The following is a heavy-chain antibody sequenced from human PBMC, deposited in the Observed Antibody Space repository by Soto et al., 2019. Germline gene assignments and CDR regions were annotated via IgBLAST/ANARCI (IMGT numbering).Heavy chain of an antibody. J-gene: IGHJ5*02. CDR2: INHSGST. CDR1: GGSFSGYY. D-gene: IGHD3-3*01. Sequence: SETLSLTCAVYGGSFSGYYWSWIRQPPGKGLEWIGEINHSGSTNYNPSLKSRVTISVDTSKNQFSLKLSSVTAADTAVYYCARKGLVIIPPGIWFDPWGQGTLVTVSS. CDR3: ARKGLVIIPPGIWFDP. V-gene: IGHV4-34*01.